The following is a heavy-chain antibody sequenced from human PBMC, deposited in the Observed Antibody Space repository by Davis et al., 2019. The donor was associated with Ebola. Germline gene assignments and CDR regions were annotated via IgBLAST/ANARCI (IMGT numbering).Heavy chain of an antibody. CDR3: PSTTPDY. J-gene: IGHJ4*02. CDR1: GFTFSGSA. CDR2: IRSKANSYAT. D-gene: IGHD1-26*01. V-gene: IGHV3-73*01. Sequence: GESLKISCAASGFTFSGSAMHWVRQTSGKGLEWVGRIRSKANSYATAYAASVKGRFTISRDDSKNTAYLQMNSLKTEDTAVYYCPSTTPDYWGQGTLVTVSS.